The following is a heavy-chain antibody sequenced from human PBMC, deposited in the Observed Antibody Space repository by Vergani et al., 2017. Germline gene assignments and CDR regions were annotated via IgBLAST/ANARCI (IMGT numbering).Heavy chain of an antibody. V-gene: IGHV4-59*01. D-gene: IGHD1-14*01. CDR2: IYYSGST. CDR1: GGSISSYY. J-gene: IGHJ5*02. CDR3: ARGRNSATHWFDP. Sequence: QVQLQESGPGLVKPSETLPLTCTVSGGSISSYYWSWIRQPPGKGLEWIGYIYYSGSTNYNPSLKSRVTIAVDTSKNQFTLKLSSVTAADTAVYYCARGRNSATHWFDPWDRRTLIAVSA.